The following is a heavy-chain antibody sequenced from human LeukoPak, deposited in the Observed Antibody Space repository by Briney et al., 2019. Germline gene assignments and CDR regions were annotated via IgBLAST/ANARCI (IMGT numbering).Heavy chain of an antibody. D-gene: IGHD6-13*01. CDR2: IYSGGNT. CDR1: GFSVSHNY. CDR3: TRDTPGIAASVSGG. J-gene: IGHJ4*02. V-gene: IGHV3-53*01. Sequence: GGSLRLSCTASGFSVSHNYMNWVRQAPGKGLEWVALIYSGGNTHYADSAKGRFTISRDNSKNTLYLQMSSLRVEDTAVYYCTRDTPGIAASVSGGWGQGTLVTVSS.